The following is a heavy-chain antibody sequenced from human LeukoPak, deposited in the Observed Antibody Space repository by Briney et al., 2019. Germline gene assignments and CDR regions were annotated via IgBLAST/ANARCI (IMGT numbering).Heavy chain of an antibody. V-gene: IGHV4-59*01. CDR2: ISYSGTT. CDR1: GGSISGYY. CDR3: ARDFFFRDFWSGQTP. Sequence: KPSETLSLTCTVSGGSISGYYWTWIRQPPGKGLEWIGYISYSGTTNYNPSLKSRVTISVDTSKNQFSLNLSSVTAADTAVFYCARDFFFRDFWSGQTPWGQGTLVTVSS. J-gene: IGHJ4*02. D-gene: IGHD3-3*01.